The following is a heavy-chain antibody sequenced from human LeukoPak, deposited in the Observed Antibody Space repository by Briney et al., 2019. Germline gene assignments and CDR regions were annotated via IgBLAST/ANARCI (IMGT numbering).Heavy chain of an antibody. CDR2: ISYDGSNK. J-gene: IGHJ4*02. CDR1: GFTFSSYG. D-gene: IGHD2-2*02. CDR3: ARGLNTPPSS. V-gene: IGHV3-30*03. Sequence: GGSLRLSCAATGFTFSSYGMHWVRQAPGKGLEWVAVISYDGSNKYYADSVKGRFTLSRDNSKNTLYLQMNSLRAEDTAVYYCARGLNTPPSSWGQGTLVTVSS.